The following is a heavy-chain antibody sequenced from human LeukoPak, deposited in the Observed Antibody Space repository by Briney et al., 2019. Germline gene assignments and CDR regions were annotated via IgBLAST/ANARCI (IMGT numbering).Heavy chain of an antibody. CDR1: GGSISSNNW. CDR3: SLVTLIQGGNYFDY. CDR2: INHSGST. D-gene: IGHD2-21*02. J-gene: IGHJ4*02. Sequence: SGTLSLTCAVSGGSISSNNWWSWVRQPPGKGLEWIGEINHSGSTNYNPSLKSRVTMSVDNSKNQFSLKLSSVTAADTAVYYCSLVTLIQGGNYFDYWGQGTLVTVSS. V-gene: IGHV4-4*02.